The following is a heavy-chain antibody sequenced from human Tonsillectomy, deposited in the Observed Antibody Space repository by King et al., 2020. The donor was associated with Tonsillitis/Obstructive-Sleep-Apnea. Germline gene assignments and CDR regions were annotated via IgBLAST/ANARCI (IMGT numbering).Heavy chain of an antibody. CDR2: INAGNGNT. J-gene: IGHJ4*02. CDR1: GYTFTSYA. D-gene: IGHD1-7*01. Sequence: VQLVQSGAEVKKPGASVKVSCKASGYTFTSYAMHWVRQAPGQRLEWMGWINAGNGNTKYSQKFQGRVTITRDTSASTAYMELSSLRSEDTAVYYFARDRITGTIGYFDYWGQGTLVTVSS. CDR3: ARDRITGTIGYFDY. V-gene: IGHV1-3*01.